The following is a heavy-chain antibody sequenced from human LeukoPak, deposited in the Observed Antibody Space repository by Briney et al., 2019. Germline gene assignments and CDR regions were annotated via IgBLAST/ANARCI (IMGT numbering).Heavy chain of an antibody. J-gene: IGHJ4*02. CDR1: GFTISSYW. D-gene: IGHD6-19*01. CDR2: ISSDGSTT. Sequence: GGSLRLSCVASGFTISSYWMHWVRQAPGKGLVWVSRISSDGSTTNYADSVKGRFTISRDNAKNTLYLQMNSLTGEDTAVYFCARTAAGPEYWGQGTRVTVSS. CDR3: ARTAAGPEY. V-gene: IGHV3-74*01.